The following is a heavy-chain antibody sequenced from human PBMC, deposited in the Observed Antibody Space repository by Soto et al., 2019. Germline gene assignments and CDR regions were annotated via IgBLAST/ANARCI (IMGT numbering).Heavy chain of an antibody. CDR2: IYPDDSET. D-gene: IGHD6-13*01. J-gene: IGHJ5*02. V-gene: IGHV5-51*01. CDR3: ARQAAPYNWFDP. Sequence: GESLKISCKGSGYRFTIYSIGWVRQMPGKGLEWMGLIYPDDSETRYSPSFQGQVTISVDKSLDIAYLQWNSLKASDTAIYYCARQAAPYNWFDPWGRGTLVTVSS. CDR1: GYRFTIYS.